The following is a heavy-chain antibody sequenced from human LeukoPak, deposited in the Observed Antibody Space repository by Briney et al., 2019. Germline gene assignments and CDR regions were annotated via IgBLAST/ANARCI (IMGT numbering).Heavy chain of an antibody. CDR1: GYSISSGYY. CDR3: ARDGIHYDILTGYSDAFDI. J-gene: IGHJ3*02. D-gene: IGHD3-9*01. CDR2: IYHSGST. Sequence: SETLSLTCTVSGYSISSGYYWGWIRQPPGKGLEWIGSIYHSGSTYYNPSLKSRVTISVDTSKNQFSLKLSSVTAADTAVYYCARDGIHYDILTGYSDAFDIWGQGTMVTVSS. V-gene: IGHV4-38-2*02.